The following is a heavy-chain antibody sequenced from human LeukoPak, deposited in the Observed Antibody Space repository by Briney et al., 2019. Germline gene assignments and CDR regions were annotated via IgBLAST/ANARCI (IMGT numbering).Heavy chain of an antibody. J-gene: IGHJ3*02. CDR1: GFTFSSYW. V-gene: IGHV3-7*01. CDR2: IKQDGSEK. Sequence: GGSLRLSCAASGFTFSSYWMSWVRQAPGKGLEWVANIKQDGSEKYYVDSVKGRFTISRDNSKNTLYLQMNSLRAEDTAVYYCASSDSSGFHDAFDIWGQGTMVTVSS. D-gene: IGHD3-22*01. CDR3: ASSDSSGFHDAFDI.